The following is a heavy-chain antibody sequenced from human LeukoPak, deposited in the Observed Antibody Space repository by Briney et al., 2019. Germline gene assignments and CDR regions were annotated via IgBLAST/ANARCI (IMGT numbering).Heavy chain of an antibody. CDR3: AKPRYDSSGYYFLLFDY. D-gene: IGHD3-22*01. CDR1: GFIFSDYY. CDR2: ISSSGSTI. Sequence: PGGSLRLSCAASGFIFSDYYMSWIRQAPGKGLERVTYISSSGSTIYYADSVKGRFTISRDNAKNSLYLQMNSLRAEDTAVYYCAKPRYDSSGYYFLLFDYWGQGTLVTVSS. V-gene: IGHV3-11*01. J-gene: IGHJ4*02.